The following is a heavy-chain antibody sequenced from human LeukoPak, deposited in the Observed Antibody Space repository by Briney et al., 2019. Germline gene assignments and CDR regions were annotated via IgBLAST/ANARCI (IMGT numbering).Heavy chain of an antibody. Sequence: GESLKISCKGSGYSFSSYWIGWVRHLPGKGLEWMGIIYPGDSDTRYSPSFQGQVTISADKSISTAYLQWSILKASDTAMYYCARRDGYDSTTFDYWGQGTLVTVSS. CDR2: IYPGDSDT. V-gene: IGHV5-51*01. J-gene: IGHJ4*02. CDR3: ARRDGYDSTTFDY. CDR1: GYSFSSYW. D-gene: IGHD5-24*01.